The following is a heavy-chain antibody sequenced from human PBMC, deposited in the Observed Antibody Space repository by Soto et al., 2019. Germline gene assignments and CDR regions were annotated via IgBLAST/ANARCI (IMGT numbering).Heavy chain of an antibody. CDR1: EFPFSIYA. CDR3: AGEYFANGLCDAYFDY. D-gene: IGHD2-8*01. Sequence: GGSLRLSCAASEFPFSIYAMSWVRQSPGKGLDWVSAIRGSGGSTYYADSVKGRFTISRDNSKNTLYLQMNSLRAEDTAVYYCAGEYFANGLCDAYFDYWGQGALLTL. V-gene: IGHV3-23*01. CDR2: IRGSGGST. J-gene: IGHJ4*02.